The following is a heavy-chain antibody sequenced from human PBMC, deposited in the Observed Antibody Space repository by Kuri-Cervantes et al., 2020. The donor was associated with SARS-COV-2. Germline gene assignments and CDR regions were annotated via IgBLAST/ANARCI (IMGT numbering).Heavy chain of an antibody. D-gene: IGHD3-9*01. CDR2: ISRTSTYK. CDR3: ARGGSGDSRPSHYDIPDFYYTLDA. CDR1: GFSFTSYS. J-gene: IGHJ6*02. V-gene: IGHV3-21*06. Sequence: GESLKISCAASGFSFTSYSMTWVRQTPGKGLEWVSSISRTSTYKHYADSVKGRFSMSRDNAKNSLYLQLESLRVEDTAIYYCARGGSGDSRPSHYDIPDFYYTLDAWGQGTTVTVSS.